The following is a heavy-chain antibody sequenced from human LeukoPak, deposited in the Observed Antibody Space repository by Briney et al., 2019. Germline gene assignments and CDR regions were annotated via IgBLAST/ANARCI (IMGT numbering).Heavy chain of an antibody. CDR1: GGSISSGGYY. CDR3: ARASPCSTSCYPDY. V-gene: IGHV4-31*03. CDR2: IYYSGST. D-gene: IGHD2-2*01. J-gene: IGHJ4*02. Sequence: SETLSLTCTVSGGSISSGGYYWSWIRQHPGKGLESIGYIYYSGSTYYNPSLKSRVTISVDTSKNQFSLKLSSVTAADTAVYYCARASPCSTSCYPDYWGQGTLVTVSS.